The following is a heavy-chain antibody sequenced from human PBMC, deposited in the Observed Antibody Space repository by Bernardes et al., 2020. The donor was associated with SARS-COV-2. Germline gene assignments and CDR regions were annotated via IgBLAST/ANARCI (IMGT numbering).Heavy chain of an antibody. J-gene: IGHJ6*02. CDR3: ARQDIGAIFGVVITPAGMDV. Sequence: ASVKVSCKTSGYTFTAYYMHWVRQAPGQGLEWMGWINPSRGITNYAQKFQGRVTMTRDTSITTAYMELSGLKSDDTAVYYCARQDIGAIFGVVITPAGMDVWGQGTTVTVSS. V-gene: IGHV1-2*02. D-gene: IGHD3-3*01. CDR2: INPSRGIT. CDR1: GYTFTAYY.